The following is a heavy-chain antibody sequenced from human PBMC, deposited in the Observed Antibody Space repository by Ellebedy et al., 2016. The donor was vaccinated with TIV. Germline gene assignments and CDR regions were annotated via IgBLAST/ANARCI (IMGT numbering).Heavy chain of an antibody. CDR2: INAGNGNT. Sequence: AASVKVSCKASGYTFTTYAMHWVRQAPGQRLEWMGWINAGNGNTKYSQKFQGRVTITRDTSANTAYMELSSLRSEDTAVYYCARAVYGMGWFDPWGQGTLVTVSS. D-gene: IGHD2-8*01. J-gene: IGHJ5*02. V-gene: IGHV1-3*01. CDR3: ARAVYGMGWFDP. CDR1: GYTFTTYA.